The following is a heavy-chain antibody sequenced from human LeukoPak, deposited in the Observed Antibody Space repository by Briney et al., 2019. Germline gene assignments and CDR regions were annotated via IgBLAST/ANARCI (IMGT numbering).Heavy chain of an antibody. CDR1: GYNLSSYW. CDR2: VSAYNGNT. J-gene: IGHJ3*02. CDR3: ASSAYNWNDGAFDI. D-gene: IGHD1-1*01. Sequence: APVEGSCKASGYNLSSYWISWGGQGPGQGVGGMGWVSAYNGNTNYAQKLQGRVTMTTDTSTSTAYMELRSLRSDDTAVYYCASSAYNWNDGAFDIWGQGTMVTVSS. V-gene: IGHV1-18*01.